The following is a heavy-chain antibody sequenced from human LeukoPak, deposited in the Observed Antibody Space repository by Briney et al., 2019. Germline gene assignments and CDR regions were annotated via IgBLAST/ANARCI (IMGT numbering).Heavy chain of an antibody. D-gene: IGHD5-18*01. CDR3: ARNLPHYIQLWPHLDH. CDR1: GYTFTIYG. CDR2: ISAYNGNT. V-gene: IGHV1-18*01. J-gene: IGHJ4*02. Sequence: ASVTVSCKASGYTFTIYGIRWVRQAPGQGLEWMGWISAYNGNTNYAQKLQGRVTMTTDTSTSTAYMELRSLRSDDTAVYYCARNLPHYIQLWPHLDHWGRGTLVTVSS.